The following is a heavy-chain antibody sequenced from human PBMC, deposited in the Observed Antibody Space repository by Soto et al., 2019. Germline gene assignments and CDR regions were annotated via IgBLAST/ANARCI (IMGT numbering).Heavy chain of an antibody. Sequence: EVQLVESGGGLVQPGRSLRLSCAASGFRFEDYAMHWVRQAPGKGLEWVSGIAWNSDIIGYADSVKGRFTISRDKGKNSLDRQMNILRPEETAVYYCAKDHYGSAIYGMDVWGQGTTVTVAS. CDR3: AKDHYGSAIYGMDV. CDR2: IAWNSDII. D-gene: IGHD3-10*01. CDR1: GFRFEDYA. V-gene: IGHV3-9*01. J-gene: IGHJ6*02.